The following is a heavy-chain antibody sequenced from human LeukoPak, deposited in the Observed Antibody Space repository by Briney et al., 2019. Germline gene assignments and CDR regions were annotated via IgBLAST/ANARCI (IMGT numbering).Heavy chain of an antibody. CDR2: FYYGGIT. V-gene: IGHV4-39*07. D-gene: IGHD3-10*01. J-gene: IGHJ4*02. Sequence: SETLSLTCTVSGASITTTLYYWVWARQSRGKGLERIGSFYYGGITYYHPSLKSRVTISVDKSKNQFSLKLSSVTAAGTAVYYCASIQRWFGEPISSWGQGPLVSVSS. CDR1: GASITTTLYY. CDR3: ASIQRWFGEPISS.